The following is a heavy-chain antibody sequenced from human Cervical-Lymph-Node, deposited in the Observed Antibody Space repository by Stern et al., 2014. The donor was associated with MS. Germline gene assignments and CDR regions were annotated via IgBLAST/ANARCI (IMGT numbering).Heavy chain of an antibody. CDR2: IHYTGRS. CDR1: GGSINNYY. V-gene: IGHV4-59*08. D-gene: IGHD4/OR15-4a*01. J-gene: IGHJ4*02. CDR3: ARHGDLPGAHYPLDS. Sequence: QVQLVESGPGLVEPSETLSLTCTVSGGSINNYYWSWFRQPPGKGLEWIAYIHYTGRSSAHPSLKSRVATSVDTSKNQLSLRLSSMTAADTAVYFCARHGDLPGAHYPLDSWGQGTLVTVSS.